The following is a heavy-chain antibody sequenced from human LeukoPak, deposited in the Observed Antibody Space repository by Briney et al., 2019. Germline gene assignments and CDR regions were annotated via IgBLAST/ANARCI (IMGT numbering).Heavy chain of an antibody. CDR2: IIPIFGTA. CDR1: GGTFCSYA. CDR3: ARDLGSGSYYFDY. V-gene: IGHV1-69*01. J-gene: IGHJ4*02. D-gene: IGHD1-26*01. Sequence: GASVKVSCKASGGTFCSYAISWVRQAPGQGLEWMGGIIPIFGTANYAQKFQGRVTITADESTSTAYMELSSLRSEDTAVYYCARDLGSGSYYFDYWGQGTLVTVSS.